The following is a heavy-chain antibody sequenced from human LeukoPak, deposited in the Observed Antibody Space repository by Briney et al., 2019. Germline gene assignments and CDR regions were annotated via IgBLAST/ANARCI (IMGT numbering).Heavy chain of an antibody. D-gene: IGHD4-17*01. Sequence: PGGSLRLSCAASGFTFSSYWMHWVRQAPGKGLVWVSRINSDGSSTSYADSVKGRFTISRDNAKNTLFLQMNSLRAEDTALYYCVGEYKYYMDVWGKGTTVTVSS. CDR3: VGEYKYYMDV. CDR2: INSDGSST. CDR1: GFTFSSYW. V-gene: IGHV3-74*01. J-gene: IGHJ6*03.